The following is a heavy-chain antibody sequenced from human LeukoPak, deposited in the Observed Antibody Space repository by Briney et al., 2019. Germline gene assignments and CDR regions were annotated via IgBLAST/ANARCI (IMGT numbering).Heavy chain of an antibody. J-gene: IGHJ4*02. V-gene: IGHV1-2*06. D-gene: IGHD2-15*01. CDR1: GYTFTGYY. Sequence: ASVKVSCKASGYTFTGYYLHWVRQAPGQGLEWMGQINPNSGGTNYAQKFQGRVTMTRDTSISTAYMELSRLRSDDTAVYYCARTIYCSGGSCYSVFDYWGQGTLVTVSS. CDR2: INPNSGGT. CDR3: ARTIYCSGGSCYSVFDY.